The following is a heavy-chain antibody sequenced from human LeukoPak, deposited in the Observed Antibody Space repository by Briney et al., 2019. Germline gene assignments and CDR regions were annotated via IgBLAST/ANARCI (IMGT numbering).Heavy chain of an antibody. J-gene: IGHJ4*02. CDR1: GYTFTSYY. V-gene: IGHV1-2*02. CDR3: ARGVAKDYYDSSGYDY. Sequence: GASVKVSCKASGYTFTSYYMHWVRQAPGQGLEWMGWINPNSGGTNYAQKFQGRVTMTRDTSIRTTYMELSRLRSDDTAVYYCARGVAKDYYDSSGYDYWGQGTLVTVSS. D-gene: IGHD3-22*01. CDR2: INPNSGGT.